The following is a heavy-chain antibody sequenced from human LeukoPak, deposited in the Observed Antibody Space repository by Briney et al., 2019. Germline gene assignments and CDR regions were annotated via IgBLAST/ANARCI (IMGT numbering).Heavy chain of an antibody. Sequence: ASVKVSCKASGYTFTSYGISWVRQAPGQGLEWMGWINPNSGGTNYAQKFQGRVTMTRDTSISTAYMELSRLRSDDTAVYYCARKRPVDYYDSSGYYYDAFDIWGQGTMVTVSS. CDR1: GYTFTSYG. CDR3: ARKRPVDYYDSSGYYYDAFDI. J-gene: IGHJ3*02. D-gene: IGHD3-22*01. V-gene: IGHV1-2*02. CDR2: INPNSGGT.